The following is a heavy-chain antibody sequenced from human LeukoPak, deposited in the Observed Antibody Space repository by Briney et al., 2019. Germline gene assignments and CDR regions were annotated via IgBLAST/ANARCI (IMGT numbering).Heavy chain of an antibody. J-gene: IGHJ5*02. CDR1: GGSISGYY. Sequence: PSETLSLTCTVSGGSISGYYWSWIRQPPGKGLEWIGYIYYSGSTNYNPSLKSRVTISVDTSKNQFSLKLSSVTAADTAVYYCAREGLNMVRGIIPKEAWGWFDPWGQGTLVTVSS. V-gene: IGHV4-59*12. CDR3: AREGLNMVRGIIPKEAWGWFDP. CDR2: IYYSGST. D-gene: IGHD3-10*01.